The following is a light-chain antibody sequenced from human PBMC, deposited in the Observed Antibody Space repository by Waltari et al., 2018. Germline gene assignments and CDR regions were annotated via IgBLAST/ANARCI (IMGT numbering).Light chain of an antibody. J-gene: IGKJ4*01. CDR1: QGIRSW. CDR2: AAS. V-gene: IGKV1-12*01. Sequence: DIQMTQSPPSVSASVGDRVTITCRASQGIRSWLSWYQQKPGKAPKFLIYAASNLQSGVPSRFSGSDSGTEFTLTISSLQPEDVATYYCQEANSFPLTFGGGTKVEI. CDR3: QEANSFPLT.